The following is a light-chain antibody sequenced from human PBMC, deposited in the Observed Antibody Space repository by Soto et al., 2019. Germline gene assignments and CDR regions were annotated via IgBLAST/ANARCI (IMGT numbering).Light chain of an antibody. CDR3: QQYGSSPRT. Sequence: EIILTQSPDTLSLSPGERATLSCRASQTVSSNYLAWCQQRPGQAPRLLIYDASSRATGIPDRFSGSGSGTDFTLTISRLEPEDFAVYYCQQYGSSPRTFGQGTKVDIK. J-gene: IGKJ1*01. CDR1: QTVSSNY. V-gene: IGKV3-20*01. CDR2: DAS.